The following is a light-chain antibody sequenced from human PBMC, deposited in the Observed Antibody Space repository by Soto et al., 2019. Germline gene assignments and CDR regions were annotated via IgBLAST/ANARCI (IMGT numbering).Light chain of an antibody. CDR1: QDIRNH. J-gene: IGKJ5*01. Sequence: DIHMTQSPSSLSASVGDRVTITCRASQDIRNHVAWFQQRPGKAPKSLIHAASSLYSGVPSKFSGSGSGTDFTLTISRRQPEDLATYYCQQYNSYPLTFGQGTRLEIK. CDR3: QQYNSYPLT. CDR2: AAS. V-gene: IGKV1-16*02.